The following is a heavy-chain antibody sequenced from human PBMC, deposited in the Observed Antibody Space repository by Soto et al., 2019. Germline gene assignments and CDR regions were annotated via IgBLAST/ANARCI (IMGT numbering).Heavy chain of an antibody. CDR3: AKVGYCGAGTCYSHSPLVDY. J-gene: IGHJ4*02. CDR2: ISYDGNKK. CDR1: GFTFRSYA. D-gene: IGHD2-15*01. Sequence: VGSLRLSCAASGFTFRSYAMHWVRQGPGKGLEWVAVISYDGNKKYYADSVKGRFTISRDNSKNTLYLQMNSLRAEDTAVYYCAKVGYCGAGTCYSHSPLVDYWGQGTLVTVSS. V-gene: IGHV3-30-3*01.